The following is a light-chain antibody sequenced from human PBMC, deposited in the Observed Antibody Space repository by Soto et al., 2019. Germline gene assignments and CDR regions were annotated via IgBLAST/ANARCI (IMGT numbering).Light chain of an antibody. CDR3: QQYGSSPLLT. J-gene: IGKJ4*01. Sequence: EIVLTQSPGTLSLSPGERATLSCRASQSVSSSYLAWYQQKPGQAPRLLIYGASSRATGIPDRFSGSGSGKDCTLTISRLEPEDFAVYYCQQYGSSPLLTFGGGTKVEIK. CDR2: GAS. CDR1: QSVSSSY. V-gene: IGKV3-20*01.